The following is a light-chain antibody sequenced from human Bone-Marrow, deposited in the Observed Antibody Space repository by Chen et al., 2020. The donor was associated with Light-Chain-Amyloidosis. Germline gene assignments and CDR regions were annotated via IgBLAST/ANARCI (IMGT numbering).Light chain of an antibody. CDR1: ALPTKY. J-gene: IGLJ2*01. V-gene: IGLV3-25*03. CDR2: RDT. CDR3: QSADSSGTYEVI. Sequence: SYELPQPPSVSVSPGQTARITCAGDALPTKYAYWYQQKPGQAPVLVIHRDTERPSGISARFYGSSSAATATLTISGVQAEDEADYHCQSADSSGTYEVIFGGGTKLTVL.